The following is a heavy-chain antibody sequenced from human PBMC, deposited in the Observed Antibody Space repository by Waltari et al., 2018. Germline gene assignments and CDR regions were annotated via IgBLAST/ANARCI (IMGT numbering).Heavy chain of an antibody. CDR2: FDSEDGET. D-gene: IGHD2-21*01. V-gene: IGHV1-24*01. J-gene: IGHJ4*02. Sequence: QVQLVQSGAEVEKPGASVKVSCKVSGYSLPELSIHWVRQTPGKGLEWMGSFDSEDGETIFAQKFQGRVTVTEDISTDTSYMELSSLRSEDTAVYYCATSPSFCGGDCYPEYWGQGTLVTVSS. CDR1: GYSLPELS. CDR3: ATSPSFCGGDCYPEY.